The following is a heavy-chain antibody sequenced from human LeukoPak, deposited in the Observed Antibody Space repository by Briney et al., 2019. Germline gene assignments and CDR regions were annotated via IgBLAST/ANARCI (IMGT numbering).Heavy chain of an antibody. CDR1: GFTFSSYS. V-gene: IGHV3-21*01. D-gene: IGHD3-9*01. J-gene: IGHJ4*02. CDR3: ARLHILTGYYSFDY. CDR2: ISSSSSYI. Sequence: GGSLRLSCEASGFTFSSYSMNWVRQAPGKGLEWVSSISSSSSYIYYADSVKGRFTISRDNAKNSLYLQMNSLRAEDTAVYYCARLHILTGYYSFDYWGQGTLVTVSS.